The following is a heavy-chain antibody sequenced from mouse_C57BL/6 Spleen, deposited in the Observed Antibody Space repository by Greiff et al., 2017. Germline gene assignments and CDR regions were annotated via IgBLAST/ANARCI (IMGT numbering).Heavy chain of an antibody. D-gene: IGHD1-1*01. CDR1: GYTFTDYN. CDR3: ARYYYGSSYNWYFDV. V-gene: IGHV1-18*01. CDR2: INPNNGGT. J-gene: IGHJ1*03. Sequence: LVEPGASVKIPCKASGYTFTDYNMDWVKQSHGKSLEWIGDINPNNGGTIYNQKFKGKATLTVDKSSSTAYMELRSLTSEDTAVYYCARYYYGSSYNWYFDVWGTGTTVTVSS.